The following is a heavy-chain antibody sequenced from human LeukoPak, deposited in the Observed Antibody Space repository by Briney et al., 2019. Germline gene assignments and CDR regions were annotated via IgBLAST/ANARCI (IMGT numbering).Heavy chain of an antibody. CDR1: GYTFTSYD. D-gene: IGHD2-2*01. CDR3: AREGPIGYCSSTSCLNTYYYYYGMDV. Sequence: ASVKVSCKASGYTFTSYDINWVRQATGQGLEWMGWMNPNSGNTGYAQKFQGRVTMTRNTSISPAYMELSSLRSEDTAVYYCAREGPIGYCSSTSCLNTYYYYYGMDVWGQGTTVTVSS. V-gene: IGHV1-8*01. CDR2: MNPNSGNT. J-gene: IGHJ6*02.